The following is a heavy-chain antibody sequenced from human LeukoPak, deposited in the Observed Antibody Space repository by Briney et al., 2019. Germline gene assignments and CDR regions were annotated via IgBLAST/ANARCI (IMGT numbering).Heavy chain of an antibody. CDR2: ISYRGST. V-gene: IGHV4-59*11. D-gene: IGHD6-19*01. J-gene: IGHJ4*02. CDR3: TRDGGVAVTPLDFDF. CDR1: GASISTHY. Sequence: PSETLSLTCTVFGASISTHYWSWIRQSPGKGLEWIGYISYRGSTDYNPSLRSRVTLSVDTSTNQISLRLMSETAADTAVYYCTRDGGVAVTPLDFDFWGQGTLVTVSS.